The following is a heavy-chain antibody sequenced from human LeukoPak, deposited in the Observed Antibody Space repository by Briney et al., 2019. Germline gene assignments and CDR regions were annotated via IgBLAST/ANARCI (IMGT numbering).Heavy chain of an antibody. CDR1: GYTFTSYD. J-gene: IGHJ5*02. D-gene: IGHD2-2*01. CDR3: AVPAAPMGWFDP. CDR2: MNPNSGNT. V-gene: IGHV1-8*01. Sequence: ASVKVSCKASGYTFTSYDINWVGQATGQGLEWMGWMNPNSGNTGYAQKFQGRVTMTRNTSISTAYMELSSLRSEDTAVYYCAVPAAPMGWFDPWGQGTLVTVSS.